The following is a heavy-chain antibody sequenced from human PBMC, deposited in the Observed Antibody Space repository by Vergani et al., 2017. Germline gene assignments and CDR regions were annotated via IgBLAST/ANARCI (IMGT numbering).Heavy chain of an antibody. D-gene: IGHD6-13*01. J-gene: IGHJ4*02. Sequence: QLQLQESGPGLVKPSETLSLTCTVSGGSISSSSYYWGWIRQPPGKGLEWIGRIYYSGSTYYNPSLKSRVTISVATSKNQFSLKLSSVTAADTAVYYCAREGFGEVAAAGTYDYWGQGTLVTVSS. CDR3: AREGFGEVAAAGTYDY. CDR1: GGSISSSSYY. CDR2: IYYSGST. V-gene: IGHV4-39*07.